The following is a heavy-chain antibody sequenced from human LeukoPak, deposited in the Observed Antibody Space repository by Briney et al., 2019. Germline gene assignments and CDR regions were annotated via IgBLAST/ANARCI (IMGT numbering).Heavy chain of an antibody. CDR2: ISPDSGFT. CDR1: GYKFTDDY. D-gene: IGHD3-16*01. Sequence: ASVKVSCKASGYKFTDDYMHWVRQAPGQGLEFMGWISPDSGFTNYAQKFKGRVTMTRDTSISTAYLGVRSLTSDDTAVYYCAPTAEAYTSWWKVWGQGTLVTVSS. CDR3: APTAEAYTSWWKV. J-gene: IGHJ4*02. V-gene: IGHV1-2*02.